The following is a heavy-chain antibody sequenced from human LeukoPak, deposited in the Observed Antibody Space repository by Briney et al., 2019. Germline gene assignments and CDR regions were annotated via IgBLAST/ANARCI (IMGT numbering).Heavy chain of an antibody. D-gene: IGHD6-19*01. CDR3: ASGQIWIAVAT. J-gene: IGHJ4*02. CDR2: IYSGGST. V-gene: IGHV3-53*01. Sequence: GGSLRLSCAASGFTFSSYAMSWVRQAPGKGLEWVSVIYSGGSTYYADSVKGRFTISRDNSKNTLYLQMNSLRAEDTAVYYCASGQIWIAVATWGQGTLVTVSS. CDR1: GFTFSSYA.